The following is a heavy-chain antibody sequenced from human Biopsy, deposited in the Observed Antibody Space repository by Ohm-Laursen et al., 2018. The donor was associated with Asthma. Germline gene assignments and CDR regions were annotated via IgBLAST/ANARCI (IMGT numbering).Heavy chain of an antibody. Sequence: SLRLSCTASGFTFSGYSMNWVRQAPGKGLEWVSYINYKSSSIYYADSVKGRFTISRDNSKNTLYLQMNSLRAEDTAVYYCARSIYDFWSGYYGMDVWGQGTTVTVSS. CDR3: ARSIYDFWSGYYGMDV. CDR2: INYKSSSI. D-gene: IGHD3-3*01. V-gene: IGHV3-48*01. CDR1: GFTFSGYS. J-gene: IGHJ6*02.